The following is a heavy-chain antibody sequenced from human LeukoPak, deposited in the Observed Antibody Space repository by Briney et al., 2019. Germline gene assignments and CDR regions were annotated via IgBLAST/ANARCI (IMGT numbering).Heavy chain of an antibody. CDR3: AREVITIFGGVTLYYFEY. V-gene: IGHV3-30*04. CDR1: GFTFSSYA. CDR2: ISYDGSKK. J-gene: IGHJ4*02. D-gene: IGHD3-3*01. Sequence: GRSLRLSCAASGFTFSSYAMHWVRQAPGKGLEWVAVISYDGSKKYYAGSVKGRFTISRDTSNNTLYLHMNSLRAEDTAVYYCAREVITIFGGVTLYYFEYWGQGTLVTVSS.